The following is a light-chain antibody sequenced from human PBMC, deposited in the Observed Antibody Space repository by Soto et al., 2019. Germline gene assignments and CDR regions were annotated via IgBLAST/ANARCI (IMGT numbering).Light chain of an antibody. CDR1: QSIRSY. CDR2: DAS. CDR3: QQRSDWPLT. V-gene: IGKV3-11*01. Sequence: EIVLTQSPATLSLSPGERATLSWRASQSIRSYLAWYQHKPGQAPRLLIYDASNRATDIPARFSGSGSGTDFTLTISSLEPEDFAVYSCQQRSDWPLTFGGGTKVEFK. J-gene: IGKJ4*01.